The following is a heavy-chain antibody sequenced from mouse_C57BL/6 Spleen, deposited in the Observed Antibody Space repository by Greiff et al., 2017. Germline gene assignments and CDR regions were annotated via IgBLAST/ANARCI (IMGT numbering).Heavy chain of an antibody. D-gene: IGHD2-1*01. CDR1: GFTFSSYA. Sequence: EVMLVESGEGLVKPGGSLKLSCAASGFTFSSYAMSWVRQTPEKRLEWVAYISSGGDYIYYADTVKGRFTISRDNARNTLYLQMSSLKSEDTAMYYCTRDGNYGGFDYWGQGTTRTVSS. J-gene: IGHJ2*01. CDR3: TRDGNYGGFDY. CDR2: ISSGGDYI. V-gene: IGHV5-9-1*02.